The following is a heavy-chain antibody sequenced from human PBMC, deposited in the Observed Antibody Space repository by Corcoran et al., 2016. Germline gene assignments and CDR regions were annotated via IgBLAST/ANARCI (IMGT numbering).Heavy chain of an antibody. CDR1: GFTFSNAW. CDR3: TTVWGSSRTKYTDY. J-gene: IGHJ4*02. Sequence: EVQLVESGGGLVKPGGSLRLSCAASGFTFSNAWMNWVRQAPGKGLEWVGRIKSKTDGGTTDYAAPVKGRFTISRDDSKNTLYLQMNSLKTEDPAVDYCTTVWGSSRTKYTDYWGQGTLVTVSS. CDR2: IKSKTDGGTT. D-gene: IGHD6-13*01. V-gene: IGHV3-15*07.